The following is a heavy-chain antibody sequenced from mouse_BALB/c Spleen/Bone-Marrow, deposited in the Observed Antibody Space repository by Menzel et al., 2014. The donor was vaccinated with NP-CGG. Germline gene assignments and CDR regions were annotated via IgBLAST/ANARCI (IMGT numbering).Heavy chain of an antibody. CDR2: IDPYSGGT. D-gene: IGHD2-14*01. CDR1: GYAFTNYN. J-gene: IGHJ2*01. V-gene: IGHV1S135*01. CDR3: SRGVLAYFDY. Sequence: EVQLQQSGPELVKPGASVKVSCKASGYAFTNYNMNWVKQSHGKSLEWIGYIDPYSGGTNYNRKFGGKATLTVDKSSSTAYMHLNSLTSEDSAVYYCSRGVLAYFDYWGQGTTLTVSS.